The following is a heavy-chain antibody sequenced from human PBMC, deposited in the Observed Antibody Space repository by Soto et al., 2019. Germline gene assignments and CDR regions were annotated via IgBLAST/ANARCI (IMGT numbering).Heavy chain of an antibody. V-gene: IGHV1-2*02. D-gene: IGHD3-22*01. CDR3: ARDLIVDSRDNYARDV. CDR2: INPNSSGT. J-gene: IGHJ6*04. CDR1: GYSLRGNY. Sequence: APVKVSGKASGYSLRGNYIHWVRQTPGQGLEWMGWINPNSSGTVYAQKFQGRVTMTRDTSLTTVYMQLNRLTSDDSAVYYCARDLIVDSRDNYARDVWRRGSTVAVSS.